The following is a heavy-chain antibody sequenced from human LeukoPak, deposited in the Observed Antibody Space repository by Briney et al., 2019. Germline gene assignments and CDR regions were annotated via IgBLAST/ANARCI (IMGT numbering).Heavy chain of an antibody. Sequence: PGGSLRLSCAASGFILSNYEMNWVRQAPGRGLEWVSYISASGTTIYYADSVKGRFTISRDISKNTLYLQMSYLRAEDTAVYYCATRNPYYFDYWGQGTLVTVSS. CDR2: ISASGTTI. CDR3: ATRNPYYFDY. V-gene: IGHV3-48*03. J-gene: IGHJ4*02. CDR1: GFILSNYE.